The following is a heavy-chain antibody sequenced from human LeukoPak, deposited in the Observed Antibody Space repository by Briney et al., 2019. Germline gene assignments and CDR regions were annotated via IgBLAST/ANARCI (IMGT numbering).Heavy chain of an antibody. V-gene: IGHV3-23*01. CDR1: GFIFSNYA. CDR2: ISYSGGST. D-gene: IGHD4-23*01. Sequence: GGSLRLSCAASGFIFSNYAMSWVRQAPAKGLEWVSGISYSGGSTYYADSVKGRFTISRDNSKNTLYLQMNSLRAEDTAVYYCAKHQGYGGYSVFDYWGQGTLVTVSS. CDR3: AKHQGYGGYSVFDY. J-gene: IGHJ4*02.